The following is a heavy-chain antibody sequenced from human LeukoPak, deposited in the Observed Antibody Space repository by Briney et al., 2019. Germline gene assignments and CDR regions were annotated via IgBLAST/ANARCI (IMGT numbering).Heavy chain of an antibody. CDR3: ATGDSSGWYGY. CDR1: GGSISSYY. CDR2: IYHSGST. J-gene: IGHJ4*02. Sequence: SETLSLTCTVSGGSISSYYWSWIRQPPGKGLEWIGSIYHSGSTYYNPSLKSRVTISVDTSKNQFSLKLSSVTAADTAVYYCATGDSSGWYGYWGQGTLVTVSS. V-gene: IGHV4-59*04. D-gene: IGHD6-19*01.